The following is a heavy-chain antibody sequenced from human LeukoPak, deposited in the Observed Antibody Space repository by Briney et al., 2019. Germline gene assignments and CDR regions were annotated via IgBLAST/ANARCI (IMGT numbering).Heavy chain of an antibody. Sequence: ASVKVSFKASGYTFTSYGISWVRQAPGQGLEWMGWISAYNGNTNYAQKLQGRVTMTTDTSTSTAYMELRSLRSDDTAVYYCASSGYSSSWSTSYFDYWGQGTLVTVSS. CDR2: ISAYNGNT. CDR1: GYTFTSYG. J-gene: IGHJ4*02. D-gene: IGHD6-13*01. V-gene: IGHV1-18*01. CDR3: ASSGYSSSWSTSYFDY.